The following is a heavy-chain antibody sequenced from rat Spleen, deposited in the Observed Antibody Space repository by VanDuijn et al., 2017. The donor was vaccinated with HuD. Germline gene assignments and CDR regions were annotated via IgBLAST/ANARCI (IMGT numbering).Heavy chain of an antibody. J-gene: IGHJ2*01. CDR1: GFTFSNYG. D-gene: IGHD1-1*01. CDR2: ISYDVSNT. CDR3: TRSSYYYSGPFDY. Sequence: EVQLVESGGGLVQPGRSLKLSCAASGFTFSNYGMAWVRQAPTKGLEWVATISYDVSNTYYRDSVKGRFTISRDNAKNTLYLQMDSLRSEDTATYYCTRSSYYYSGPFDYWGQGVMVTVSS. V-gene: IGHV5-29*01.